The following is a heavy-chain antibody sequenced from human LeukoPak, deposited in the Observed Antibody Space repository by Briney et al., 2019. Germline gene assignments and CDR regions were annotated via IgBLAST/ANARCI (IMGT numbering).Heavy chain of an antibody. D-gene: IGHD2-2*01. J-gene: IGHJ4*02. CDR2: ISAYNGNT. Sequence: ASVKLSCTASGYTFINYGLSWMRQAPGQGLERMGWISAYNGNTNYAQKFQGRVTMTTDTSTSTAYMELRSLRSDDTAVYYCAILYQLLSRGYFDYWGQGTLVTVSS. CDR3: AILYQLLSRGYFDY. V-gene: IGHV1-18*01. CDR1: GYTFINYG.